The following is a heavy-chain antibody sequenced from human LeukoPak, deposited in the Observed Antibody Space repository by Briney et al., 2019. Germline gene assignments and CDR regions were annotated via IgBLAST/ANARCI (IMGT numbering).Heavy chain of an antibody. V-gene: IGHV1-2*02. Sequence: ASVKVSCKAFGYTFTGNYMHWVRQAPGQGLEWMGWINPNTGDTNYAQRFQGRVTMTTDTSITTAYMELSRLTSDDTAVYYCARDISWFGENDAFDFWDQGTIVTVSS. CDR1: GYTFTGNY. CDR3: ARDISWFGENDAFDF. D-gene: IGHD3-10*01. J-gene: IGHJ3*01. CDR2: INPNTGDT.